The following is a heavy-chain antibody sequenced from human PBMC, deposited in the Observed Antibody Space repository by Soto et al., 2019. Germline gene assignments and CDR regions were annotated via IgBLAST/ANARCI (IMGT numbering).Heavy chain of an antibody. Sequence: GGSLRLSCAASGFTFSSYAMHWVRQAPGKGLEWVAVISYDGSNKYYADSVKGRFTISRDNSKNTLYLQMNSLRAEDTAVYYCARVAWQQLAHYGMDVWGQGTTVTVSS. D-gene: IGHD6-13*01. V-gene: IGHV3-30-3*01. CDR2: ISYDGSNK. CDR3: ARVAWQQLAHYGMDV. CDR1: GFTFSSYA. J-gene: IGHJ6*02.